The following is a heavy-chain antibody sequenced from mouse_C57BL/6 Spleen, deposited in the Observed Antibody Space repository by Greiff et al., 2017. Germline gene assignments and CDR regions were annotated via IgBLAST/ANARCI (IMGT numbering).Heavy chain of an antibody. CDR1: GFSLTSYG. D-gene: IGHD4-1*01. CDR3: AKTNWDRGYFDV. Sequence: VKLQESGPGLVQPSQRLSITCTVSGFSLTSYGVHWVRQSPGKGLEWLGVIWRGGSTDYNAAFMSRLSITKDNSKSQVFFKMNSLQADDTAIYYCAKTNWDRGYFDVWGTGTTVTVSS. J-gene: IGHJ1*03. V-gene: IGHV2-5*01. CDR2: IWRGGST.